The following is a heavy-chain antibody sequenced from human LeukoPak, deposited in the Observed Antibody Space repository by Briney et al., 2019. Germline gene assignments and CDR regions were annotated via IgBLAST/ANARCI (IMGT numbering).Heavy chain of an antibody. CDR2: IYYSGST. CDR3: AKSTMSMTIRGARLNWSDR. Sequence: PSETLSLTCTDSGVSISSYYWSWIRQVPGKGLEWIGYIYYSGSTNYNPSLKSRVTISIDTSKNQFSLRLSSVTAADTAVYYCAKSTMSMTIRGARLNWSDRGGQGTLVTVSS. CDR1: GVSISSYY. V-gene: IGHV4-59*01. J-gene: IGHJ5*02. D-gene: IGHD6-6*01.